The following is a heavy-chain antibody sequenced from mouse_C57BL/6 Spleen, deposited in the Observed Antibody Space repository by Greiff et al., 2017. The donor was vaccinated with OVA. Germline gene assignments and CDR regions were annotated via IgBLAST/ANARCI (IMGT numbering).Heavy chain of an antibody. J-gene: IGHJ3*01. CDR3: TASWRVSWFAY. V-gene: IGHV6-3*01. CDR2: IRLKSDNYAT. Sequence: DVKLQESGGGLVQPGGSMKLSCVASGFTFSNYWMNWVRQSPEKGLEWVAQIRLKSDNYATHYAESVKGRFTISRDDSKSSVYLQMNNLMAEDTGIYYCTASWRVSWFAYWGQGTLVTVSA. CDR1: GFTFSNYW.